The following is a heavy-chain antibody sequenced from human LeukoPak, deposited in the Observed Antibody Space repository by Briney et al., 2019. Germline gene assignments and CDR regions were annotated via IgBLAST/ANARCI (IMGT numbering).Heavy chain of an antibody. V-gene: IGHV3-48*01. J-gene: IGHJ6*02. CDR3: ARASGYYVYYYYGMDV. Sequence: PGGSLRLSCAASGFTFSSYSMNWVRQAPGKGLEWVSFISIGSDNIAYADSVRGRFTISRDNAKNSLYLEMSSLRAEDTAVYYCARASGYYVYYYYGMDVWGQGTTVTVSS. CDR1: GFTFSSYS. D-gene: IGHD3-22*01. CDR2: ISIGSDNI.